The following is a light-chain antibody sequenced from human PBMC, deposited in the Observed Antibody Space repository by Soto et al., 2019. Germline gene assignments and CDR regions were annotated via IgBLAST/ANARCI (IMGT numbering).Light chain of an antibody. Sequence: QSSLTQPASGSGCRGQSINISCTGTSRDVGGYDYVSWYQLHPDTAPKLMVFEVSNRPPGVSSRFSGSKSRNTASLTISGLQAEDEADYFCSSYTISTAYLFGTGTKVTVL. V-gene: IGLV2-14*01. CDR1: SRDVGGYDY. J-gene: IGLJ1*01. CDR3: SSYTISTAYL. CDR2: EVS.